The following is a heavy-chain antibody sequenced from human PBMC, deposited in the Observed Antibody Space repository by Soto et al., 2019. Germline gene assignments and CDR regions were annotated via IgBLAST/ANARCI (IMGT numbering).Heavy chain of an antibody. D-gene: IGHD3-10*01. J-gene: IGHJ5*02. CDR2: ISYDGSNK. CDR1: GFTFSSYA. V-gene: IGHV3-30-3*01. CDR3: TVGEMIPRLFDP. Sequence: HPGGSLRLSCAASGFTFSSYAMHWVRQAPGKGLEWVAVISYDGSNKYYADSVKGRFTISGDNSKNTLYLQMNSLRAEDTAVYYCTVGEMIPRLFDPWGQGTQVTVSS.